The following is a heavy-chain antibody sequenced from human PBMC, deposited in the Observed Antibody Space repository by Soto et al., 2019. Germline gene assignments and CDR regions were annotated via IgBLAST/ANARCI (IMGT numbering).Heavy chain of an antibody. J-gene: IGHJ1*01. Sequence: SGPKLVNPTQTLTLTFTFSVFSLSTSGVGVAWIRQPPGKALEWLALIYWDDDKRYSPSLKSRLTITKDTSKNQVVLTMTYMDPVDTATYYCAYSRLPSTVTTSAEYFQHWGQGALVTVSS. CDR2: IYWDDDK. CDR1: VFSLSTSGVG. D-gene: IGHD4-17*01. V-gene: IGHV2-5*02. CDR3: AYSRLPSTVTTSAEYFQH.